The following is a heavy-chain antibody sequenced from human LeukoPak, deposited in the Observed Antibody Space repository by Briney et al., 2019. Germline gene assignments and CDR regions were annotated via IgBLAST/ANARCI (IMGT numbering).Heavy chain of an antibody. CDR3: ARGWARAYYYGMDV. CDR2: IYYSGST. J-gene: IGHJ6*02. D-gene: IGHD6-13*01. V-gene: IGHV4-59*01. Sequence: SETLSLTCTVCVGPISSYYWSWIRQPPGKGLEWIGYIYYSGSTNYNPSLKSRVTISVDTSKNQFSVKLSSESDGETTVYYCARGWARAYYYGMDVWGQGTTVTVSS. CDR1: VGPISSYY.